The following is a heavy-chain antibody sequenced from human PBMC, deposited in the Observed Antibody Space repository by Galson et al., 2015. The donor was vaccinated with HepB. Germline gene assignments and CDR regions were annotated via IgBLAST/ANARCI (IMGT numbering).Heavy chain of an antibody. CDR1: GFSLSTAGVG. CDR3: SYSIIAAPVRGAFDI. CDR2: IRWDDDK. V-gene: IGHV2-5*02. J-gene: IGHJ3*02. Sequence: GFSLSTAGVGVGWLRQPPGKALEWLALIRWDDDKRYSPSLQSRLTITKDSSTDQVVLTMTNMDPVDTATYYCSYSIIAAPVRGAFDIWGQGTVVTVSS. D-gene: IGHD3-10*01.